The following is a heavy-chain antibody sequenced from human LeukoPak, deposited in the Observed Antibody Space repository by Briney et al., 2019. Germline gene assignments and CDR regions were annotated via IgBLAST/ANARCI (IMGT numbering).Heavy chain of an antibody. CDR3: ARPTSFSGRPLYCFDY. CDR2: IYPNDGST. V-gene: IGHV1-46*01. Sequence: ASVKVSCKASGYTFTNYYMHWVRQAPGQGLEWMGIIYPNDGSTNYAQKFQDRVTMTRDTSTSTVYMYLSSLRSEDTAVYYCARPTSFSGRPLYCFDYWGQGTLVTVSS. J-gene: IGHJ4*02. CDR1: GYTFTNYY. D-gene: IGHD1-26*01.